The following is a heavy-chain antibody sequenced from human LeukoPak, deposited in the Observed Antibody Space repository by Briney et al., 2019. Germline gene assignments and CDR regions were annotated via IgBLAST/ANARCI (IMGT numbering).Heavy chain of an antibody. CDR2: INTNTGNP. Sequence: ASVKVSCKASGYTFTSYAMNWVRQAPGQGLEWMGWINTNTGNPTYAQGFTGRFVFSLDTSVSTAYLQISSLKAEDTAVYCCARGEVRGVINWFDPWGQGTLVTVSS. CDR1: GYTFTSYA. J-gene: IGHJ5*02. D-gene: IGHD3-10*01. CDR3: ARGEVRGVINWFDP. V-gene: IGHV7-4-1*02.